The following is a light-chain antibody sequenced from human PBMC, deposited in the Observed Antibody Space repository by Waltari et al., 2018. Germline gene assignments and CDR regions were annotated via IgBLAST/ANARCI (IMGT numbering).Light chain of an antibody. CDR1: QIVGSRS. V-gene: IGKV3-20*01. J-gene: IGKJ1*01. CDR3: QQHGTLPAT. CDR2: RAS. Sequence: EIVLTQSPGTAALSPGERVTLSCRASQIVGSRSLAWYQQKPGQAPRLVICRASRRATGIPDRFSGSGSGTDFSLTISRLEPEDFAVYYCQQHGTLPATFGQGTKVEIK.